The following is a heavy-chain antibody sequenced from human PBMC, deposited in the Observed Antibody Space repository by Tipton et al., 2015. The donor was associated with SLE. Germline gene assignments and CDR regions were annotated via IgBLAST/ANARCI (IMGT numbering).Heavy chain of an antibody. Sequence: TLSLTCTVSGGSISSSTYYWGWIRQPPGKGLEWIGSIYYSGSTYYNPSLQSRVTISVDTSKNQFSLKLSSVTAADTAVYYCARGSSSWYLNYWGQGTLVTVSS. J-gene: IGHJ4*02. CDR3: ARGSSSWYLNY. V-gene: IGHV4-39*07. D-gene: IGHD6-13*01. CDR2: IYYSGST. CDR1: GGSISSSTYY.